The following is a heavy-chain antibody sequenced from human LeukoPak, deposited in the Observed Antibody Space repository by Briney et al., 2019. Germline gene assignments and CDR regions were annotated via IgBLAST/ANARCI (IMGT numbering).Heavy chain of an antibody. CDR1: GFTFSSYG. Sequence: PGGSLRLSCAASGFTFSSYGMSWVRQAPGKGLEWVSAISGSGGSTYYADSVKGRFTISRDNSKNTLYLQMNSLRAEDTAVYYCARDGPAYCGGDCYANWFDPWGQGTLVTVSS. D-gene: IGHD2-21*02. CDR2: ISGSGGST. V-gene: IGHV3-23*01. CDR3: ARDGPAYCGGDCYANWFDP. J-gene: IGHJ5*02.